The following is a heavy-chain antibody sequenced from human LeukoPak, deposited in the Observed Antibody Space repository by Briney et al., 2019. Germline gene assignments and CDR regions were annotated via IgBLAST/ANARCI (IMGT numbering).Heavy chain of an antibody. V-gene: IGHV4-61*02. D-gene: IGHD1-26*01. J-gene: IGHJ4*02. CDR1: GGSISSGSYY. CDR2: IYTSGST. Sequence: SQTLSLTCTVSGGSISSGSYYWSWIRQPAGKELEWIGRIYTSGSTNYNPSLKSRVTISVDTSKNQFSLKLSSVTAADTAVYYCARERDTKLLDVSFDYWGQGTLVTVSS. CDR3: ARERDTKLLDVSFDY.